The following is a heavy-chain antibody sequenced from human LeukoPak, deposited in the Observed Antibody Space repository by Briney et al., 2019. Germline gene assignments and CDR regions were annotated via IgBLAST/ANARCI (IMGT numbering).Heavy chain of an antibody. CDR1: GGSISSGDYY. D-gene: IGHD3-10*01. Sequence: SQTLSLTCTVSGGSISSGDYYWSWIRQPPGKGLEWIGYIYYSGSTYYNPSLKNRVTISVDTSKNQFSLKLSSVTAADTAVYYCARGGTMVRGLQGVDIWGQGTMVTVSS. V-gene: IGHV4-30-4*08. CDR2: IYYSGST. J-gene: IGHJ3*02. CDR3: ARGGTMVRGLQGVDI.